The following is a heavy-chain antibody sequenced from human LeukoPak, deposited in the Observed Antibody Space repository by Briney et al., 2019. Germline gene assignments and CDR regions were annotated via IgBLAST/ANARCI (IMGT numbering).Heavy chain of an antibody. D-gene: IGHD5-12*01. Sequence: GGSLRLSCAASGFSFSRYWMNWVRQAPGKGLEWVANIKGDGHEKNYVDSVKGRFSISRDNARNSLYLQMDSLRAEDTAVYYCARARGGYDNDYWGQGTLVTASS. J-gene: IGHJ4*02. CDR1: GFSFSRYW. V-gene: IGHV3-7*01. CDR3: ARARGGYDNDY. CDR2: IKGDGHEK.